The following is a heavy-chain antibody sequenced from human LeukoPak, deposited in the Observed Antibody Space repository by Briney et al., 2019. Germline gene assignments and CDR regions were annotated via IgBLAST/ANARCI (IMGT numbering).Heavy chain of an antibody. Sequence: EASVKVSCKASGYTFIGYYMHWVRQAPGQGLEWMGWINPNSGGTNYAQKFQGRVTMTRDTSISTAYMELSRLRSDDTAVYYCARDPDPLTYDSSGGEGFLWGQGTLVTVSS. J-gene: IGHJ4*02. CDR2: INPNSGGT. V-gene: IGHV1-2*02. CDR1: GYTFIGYY. D-gene: IGHD3-22*01. CDR3: ARDPDPLTYDSSGGEGFL.